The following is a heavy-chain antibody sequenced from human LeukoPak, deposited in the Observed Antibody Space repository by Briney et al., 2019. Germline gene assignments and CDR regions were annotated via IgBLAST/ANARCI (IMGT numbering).Heavy chain of an antibody. CDR2: ILPILGIA. D-gene: IGHD4-17*01. J-gene: IGHJ3*02. CDR1: GGTFSSYS. CDR3: ERRPVTTWDDAFDI. V-gene: IGHV1-69*02. Sequence: SAKVSCKASGGTFSSYSTSWVLQAPGQGLDWIRQILPILGIANYAQKLQGRVTITADQSTSTAYMELSTLKSEDTTVYYLERRPVTTWDDAFDIWGQGTMVSVSS.